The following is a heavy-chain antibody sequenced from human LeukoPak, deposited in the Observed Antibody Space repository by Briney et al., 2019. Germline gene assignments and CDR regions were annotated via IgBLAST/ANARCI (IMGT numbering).Heavy chain of an antibody. CDR3: ARGGIGKVAVAATRGIYYYYYGMDV. J-gene: IGHJ6*02. CDR1: GGSFSGYY. Sequence: SETLSLTCAVYGGSFSGYYWSWVRQPPGKGLEWIGEINHSGSTNYNPSLKSRVTISVDTSKNQFSLKLSSVTAADTAVYYCARGGIGKVAVAATRGIYYYYYGMDVWGQGTTVTVSS. CDR2: INHSGST. D-gene: IGHD2-15*01. V-gene: IGHV4-34*01.